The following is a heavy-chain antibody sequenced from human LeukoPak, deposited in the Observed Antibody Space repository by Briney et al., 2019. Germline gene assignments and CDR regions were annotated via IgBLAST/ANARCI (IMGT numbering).Heavy chain of an antibody. D-gene: IGHD5-12*01. J-gene: IGHJ3*02. Sequence: EASVKVSCKASGYTFTGYYMHWVRQAPGQGLEWMGWISPNSGGTNYAQKFQGRVTMTRDTSISTAYMELSRPRSDDTAVYYCARWAGSLRNNDAFDIRGQGTMVTVSS. V-gene: IGHV1-2*02. CDR3: ARWAGSLRNNDAFDI. CDR2: ISPNSGGT. CDR1: GYTFTGYY.